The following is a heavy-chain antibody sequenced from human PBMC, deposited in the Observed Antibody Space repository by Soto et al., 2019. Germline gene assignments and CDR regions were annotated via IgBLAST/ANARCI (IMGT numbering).Heavy chain of an antibody. V-gene: IGHV1-18*01. CDR1: GYTFNSYG. CDR2: ISGYTGNT. D-gene: IGHD2-2*01. CDR3: AKDRGYDRPYHFAY. J-gene: IGHJ4*02. Sequence: GASVKVSCKASGYTFNSYGISWVRQAPGQGPEWMGWISGYTGNTKYPQKLQDRVTMSTDTSTSTAYLELRSLRSDDTAVYYCAKDRGYDRPYHFAYWGQGTLVTVSS.